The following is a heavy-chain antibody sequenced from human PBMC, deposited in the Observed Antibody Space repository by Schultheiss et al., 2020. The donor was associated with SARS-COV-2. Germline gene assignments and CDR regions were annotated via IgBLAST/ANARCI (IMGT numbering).Heavy chain of an antibody. D-gene: IGHD2-2*01. CDR3: ARGGRLRYCSSTSCYGYYMDV. CDR1: GFTFRNYW. Sequence: GESLKISCAASGFTFRNYWMHWVRQIPGKGLVWVSRINSDGSASSYADSVKGRFTISRHNSKNTLYLQMNSLRAEDTAVYYCARGGRLRYCSSTSCYGYYMDVWGKGTTVTVSS. V-gene: IGHV3-74*01. J-gene: IGHJ6*03. CDR2: INSDGSAS.